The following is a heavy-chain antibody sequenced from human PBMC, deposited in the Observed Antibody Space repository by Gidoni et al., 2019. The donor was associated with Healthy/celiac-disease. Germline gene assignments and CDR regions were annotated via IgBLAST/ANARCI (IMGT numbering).Heavy chain of an antibody. V-gene: IGHV3-23*01. J-gene: IGHJ4*02. CDR2: ISGRGGST. CDR1: GFPFSRYA. Sequence: EVQLLESGGGLVQPGWSLRLSCAASGFPFSRYAMSWVRQAPGKGLEWVSAISGRGGSTYYADSVKGRFTISRDNSKNTLYLQMNSLRAEDTAVYYCAKGIVVVAASTFDYWGQGTLVTVSS. D-gene: IGHD2-15*01. CDR3: AKGIVVVAASTFDY.